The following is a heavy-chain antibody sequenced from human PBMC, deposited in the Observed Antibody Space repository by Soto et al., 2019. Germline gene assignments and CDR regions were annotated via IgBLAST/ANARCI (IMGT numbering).Heavy chain of an antibody. D-gene: IGHD3-10*01. J-gene: IGHJ4*02. Sequence: GGSLRLSCAASGFTFSSYGMHWVRQAPGKGLEWVAVIWYDGSNKYYADSVKGRFTISRDNSKNTLYLQMNSLRAEDTAVYYCARDQDYGSGRPWGPFDYWGQGTLVTVSS. CDR3: ARDQDYGSGRPWGPFDY. CDR1: GFTFSSYG. CDR2: IWYDGSNK. V-gene: IGHV3-33*01.